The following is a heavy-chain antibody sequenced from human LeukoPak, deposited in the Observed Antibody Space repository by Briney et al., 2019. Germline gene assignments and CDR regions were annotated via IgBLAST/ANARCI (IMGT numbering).Heavy chain of an antibody. J-gene: IGHJ4*02. CDR3: TTSPYYDSSGYYGLFDY. V-gene: IGHV3-15*01. Sequence: PGGSLRLSCAASGFTFSNVWMSWVRQAPGKGLEWVGRIKSKADGGTTDHAAPARGRITISRDDSKNTLYLQMNSLNTEYTAVYYCTTSPYYDSSGYYGLFDYWGQGTLVTVSS. D-gene: IGHD3-22*01. CDR2: IKSKADGGTT. CDR1: GFTFSNVW.